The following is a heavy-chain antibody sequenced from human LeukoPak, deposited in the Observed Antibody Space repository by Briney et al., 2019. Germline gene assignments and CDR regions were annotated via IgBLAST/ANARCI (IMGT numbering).Heavy chain of an antibody. CDR1: GFTFSSYW. CDR2: ISPDGSSA. CDR3: ARFSVCPRCHFDY. J-gene: IGHJ4*02. V-gene: IGHV3-74*01. D-gene: IGHD5/OR15-5a*01. Sequence: GGSLRLSCATSGFTFSSYWMHWVCQAPGKGLVWVSRISPDGSSALYADSVKGRFTISRDNAKNTLYLQTNSLRGDDTAVYYCARFSVCPRCHFDYWGQGTLVTVSS.